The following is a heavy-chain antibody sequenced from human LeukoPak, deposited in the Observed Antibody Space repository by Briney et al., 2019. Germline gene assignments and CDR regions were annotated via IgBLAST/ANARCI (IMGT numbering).Heavy chain of an antibody. J-gene: IGHJ4*02. Sequence: GSLRLSCAASGFTFSDYYMSWIRQAPGKGLEWVSYISSSGSTIYYADSVKGRFTISRDNAKNSLYLQMNSLRAEDTAVYYCARDEYYYDSSGYRGTDYWGQGTLVTVSS. CDR1: GFTFSDYY. V-gene: IGHV3-11*01. CDR2: ISSSGSTI. D-gene: IGHD3-22*01. CDR3: ARDEYYYDSSGYRGTDY.